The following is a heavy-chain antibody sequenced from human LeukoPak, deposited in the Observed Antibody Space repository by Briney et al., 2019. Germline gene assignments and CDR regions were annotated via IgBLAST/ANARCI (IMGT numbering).Heavy chain of an antibody. D-gene: IGHD6-13*01. V-gene: IGHV1-2*02. CDR3: ARRIRGSSSWYLDFDY. CDR2: INPNSGGT. Sequence: ASVKVSCKASGYTFTGYYMHWVRQAPGQGLEWMGWINPNSGGTNYQGRVTMTRDTSNSTAYMELSRLRSDDTAVYHCARRIRGSSSWYLDFDYWGQGTLVTVSS. CDR1: GYTFTGYY. J-gene: IGHJ4*02.